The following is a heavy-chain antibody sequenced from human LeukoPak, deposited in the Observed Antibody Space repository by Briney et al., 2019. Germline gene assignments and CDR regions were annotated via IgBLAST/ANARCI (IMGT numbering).Heavy chain of an antibody. D-gene: IGHD4-17*01. CDR3: ARRTVTTGYYYYGMDV. V-gene: IGHV4-59*08. Sequence: SETLSLTCTVSGGSISSYYWSWIRQPPGKGLEWIGYIYYSGSTNYHPSLKSRVTISVDTSKNQFSLKLSSVTAADTAVYYCARRTVTTGYYYYGMDVWGQGTTVTVSS. J-gene: IGHJ6*02. CDR2: IYYSGST. CDR1: GGSISSYY.